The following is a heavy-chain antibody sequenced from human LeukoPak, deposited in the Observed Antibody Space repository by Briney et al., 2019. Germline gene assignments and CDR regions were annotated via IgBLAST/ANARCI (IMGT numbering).Heavy chain of an antibody. CDR2: ISDSGGDT. V-gene: IGHV3-23*01. Sequence: GGSLRLSCAASGFTFSKSPMTWVRQALGKGLEWVSTISDSGGDTYHADSVKGRLTISRDNSMNRLYLQMNSLRAEDTAIYYCATGVYFADWGQGTLVTVSS. CDR1: GFTFSKSP. D-gene: IGHD2-21*01. CDR3: ATGVYFAD. J-gene: IGHJ4*02.